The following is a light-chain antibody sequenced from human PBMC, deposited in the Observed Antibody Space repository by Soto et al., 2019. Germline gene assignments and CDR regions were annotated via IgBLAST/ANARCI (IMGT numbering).Light chain of an antibody. Sequence: DIQMTQSPSTLSASVGDRVTITCRASQSISSWLAWYQQKPGKAPKLLIYDASSLESGVPSRFSGSGSGTDSTLTISSLQPEDFATYYCQQSYSTPRTFGQGTKVDIK. V-gene: IGKV1-39*01. CDR2: DAS. CDR1: QSISSW. CDR3: QQSYSTPRT. J-gene: IGKJ1*01.